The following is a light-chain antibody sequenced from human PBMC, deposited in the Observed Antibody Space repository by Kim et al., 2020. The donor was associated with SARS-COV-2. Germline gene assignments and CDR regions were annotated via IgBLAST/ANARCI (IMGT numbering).Light chain of an antibody. CDR1: QDISNY. Sequence: DIQMTQSPSSLSASVGDRVTITCQASQDISNYLNWYQQKPGKAPKLLIYDASNLATGVPSRFSGGGSGTDFTFSISSLQPEDIATYYCQQYDHLPLTFGGGTKVDIK. V-gene: IGKV1-33*01. J-gene: IGKJ4*01. CDR2: DAS. CDR3: QQYDHLPLT.